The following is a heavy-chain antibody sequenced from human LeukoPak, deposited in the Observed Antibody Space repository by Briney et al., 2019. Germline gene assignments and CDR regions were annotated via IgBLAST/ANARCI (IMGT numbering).Heavy chain of an antibody. CDR2: VDARGST. Sequence: SETLSLTCTVSSVSILGGYFYWSWVRQPAGKGLEWIGRVDARGSTNYNPSLRSRVIISVDTSKNQFSLNLSSVTAADTAVYYCARWGVGFSNNGFDYWGRGSLVTVSS. V-gene: IGHV4-61*02. CDR3: ARWGVGFSNNGFDY. D-gene: IGHD2-8*01. CDR1: SVSILGGYFY. J-gene: IGHJ4*02.